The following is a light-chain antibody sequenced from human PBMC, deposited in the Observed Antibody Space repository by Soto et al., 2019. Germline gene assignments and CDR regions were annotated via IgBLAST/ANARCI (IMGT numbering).Light chain of an antibody. CDR1: QSISSW. Sequence: DIQMTQFPSSLSASVGDRVTITCRTSQSISSWLAWYQQKPGKAPKLLIYKASSLESGVQSRFSGSGSGTEFTLTIRSLQPDDFATYYCKQYNSYSVTFGQGTKVDNK. CDR3: KQYNSYSVT. CDR2: KAS. V-gene: IGKV1-5*03. J-gene: IGKJ1*01.